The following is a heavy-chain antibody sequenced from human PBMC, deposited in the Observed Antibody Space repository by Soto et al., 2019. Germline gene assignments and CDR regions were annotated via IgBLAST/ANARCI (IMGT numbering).Heavy chain of an antibody. Sequence: GGSLRLSWSASVFTFSSYAMHWVRQAPGKGLEWVAVISYDGSNKYYADSVKGRFTISRDNSKNTLYLQMNSLRAEDTAVYYCASLHSSSSLFDYWGQGTLVTVSS. CDR2: ISYDGSNK. J-gene: IGHJ4*02. CDR3: ASLHSSSSLFDY. V-gene: IGHV3-30-3*01. CDR1: VFTFSSYA. D-gene: IGHD6-6*01.